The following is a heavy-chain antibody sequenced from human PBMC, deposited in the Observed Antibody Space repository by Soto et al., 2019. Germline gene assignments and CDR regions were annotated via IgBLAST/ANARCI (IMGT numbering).Heavy chain of an antibody. J-gene: IGHJ6*02. Sequence: EVQLVESGGAVVQPGGSLRLSCAASGFTFDDFAMCWVRQVPGKGLEWISLVNWGGDTTFYAESVKGRFIISRDNSKNSVYLQMNSLRSEDSAVHYCAKGATVTTHYQYYGMDVWGQGTTVTVSS. CDR1: GFTFDDFA. V-gene: IGHV3-43D*04. CDR3: AKGATVTTHYQYYGMDV. CDR2: VNWGGDTT. D-gene: IGHD4-17*01.